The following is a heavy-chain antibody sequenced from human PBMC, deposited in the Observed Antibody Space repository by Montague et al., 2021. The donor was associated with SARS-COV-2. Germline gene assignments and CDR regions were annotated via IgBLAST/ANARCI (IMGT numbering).Heavy chain of an antibody. CDR3: AKAGIKYDYGDFFDY. CDR2: ISGSGGST. J-gene: IGHJ4*02. Sequence: SLRLSCAASGFTFSSYAMSWVRQAPGKGLKWVSAISGSGGSTYYADSVKGRFTISRDNSKNTLYLQMNSLRAEDTAVYYCAKAGIKYDYGDFFDYWGQGTLVTVSS. CDR1: GFTFSSYA. D-gene: IGHD4-17*01. V-gene: IGHV3-23*01.